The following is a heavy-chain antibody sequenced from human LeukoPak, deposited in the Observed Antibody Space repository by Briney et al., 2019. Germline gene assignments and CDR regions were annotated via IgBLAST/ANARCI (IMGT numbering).Heavy chain of an antibody. CDR2: ISTTSSYI. J-gene: IGHJ6*01. CDR3: ARGSEGYCCGGGCYYGMDV. CDR1: GFTFSSYT. V-gene: IGHV3-21*01. D-gene: IGHD2-15*01. Sequence: GGSLRLSCAASGFTFSSYTMNWVRQAPGNGLEWVSYISTTSSYIYYADSVKGRFTISRDNAEHSLYLQMNSLRAEDTAVYYCARGSEGYCCGGGCYYGMDVWGQGTTVPVSS.